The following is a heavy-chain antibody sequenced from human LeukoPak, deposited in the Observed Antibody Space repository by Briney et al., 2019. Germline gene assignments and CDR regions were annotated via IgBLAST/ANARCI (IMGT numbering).Heavy chain of an antibody. CDR1: GYTFTSYV. CDR3: ARGVPYDFWSGYSPRYYFDY. Sequence: SVKVSCKASGYTFTSYVINWVRQATGQGLEGMGWMNPNSGNTDYAQKFQGRVTMTRNTSISTAYMELSSLRSEDTAVYYCARGVPYDFWSGYSPRYYFDYWGQGTLVTVSS. CDR2: MNPNSGNT. D-gene: IGHD3-3*01. V-gene: IGHV1-8*01. J-gene: IGHJ4*02.